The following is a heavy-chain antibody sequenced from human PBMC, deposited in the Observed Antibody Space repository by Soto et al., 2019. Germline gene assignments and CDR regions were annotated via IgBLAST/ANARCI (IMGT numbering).Heavy chain of an antibody. V-gene: IGHV3-30*18. D-gene: IGHD4-4*01. Sequence: VQLVESGGGVVQPGRSLRLSCAASGFTFSSYGMHWVRQAPGKGLEWVAVISYDGSNKYYADSVKGRFTISRDNSKNTLYLQMNSLRAEDTAVYYCAKDGSTVTLYYFDYWGQGTLVTVSS. CDR1: GFTFSSYG. CDR3: AKDGSTVTLYYFDY. CDR2: ISYDGSNK. J-gene: IGHJ4*02.